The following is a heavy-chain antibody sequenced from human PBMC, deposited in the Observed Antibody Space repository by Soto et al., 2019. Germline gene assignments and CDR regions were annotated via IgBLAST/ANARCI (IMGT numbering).Heavy chain of an antibody. CDR3: ARSGRTFGGVI. V-gene: IGHV4-59*01. CDR2: IYYSGSA. Sequence: QVQLQESGPGLVKPSETLSLTCTVSGASITNYFGSWIRQPPGKGLEYIGYIYYSGSANYNPSLQSRVTISVDTSNNQFSLSLSSVTAADTAVYYCARSGRTFGGVIWGQGILVTVSS. J-gene: IGHJ4*02. D-gene: IGHD3-16*01. CDR1: GASITNYF.